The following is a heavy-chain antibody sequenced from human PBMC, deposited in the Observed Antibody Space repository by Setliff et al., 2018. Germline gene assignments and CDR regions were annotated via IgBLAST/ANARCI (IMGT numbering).Heavy chain of an antibody. CDR1: GFTFVVYA. CDR3: AGGYPSNFDY. J-gene: IGHJ4*02. V-gene: IGHV3-23*01. CDR2: ISASGRTT. Sequence: GGSLRLSCAASGFTFVVYAMHWVRQAPGKGLEWVSAISASGRTTYSADSVKGRFTISRDNSKNTLYLQLNSLRAEDTAIYYCAGGYPSNFDYWGQGTLVTVSS. D-gene: IGHD3-22*01.